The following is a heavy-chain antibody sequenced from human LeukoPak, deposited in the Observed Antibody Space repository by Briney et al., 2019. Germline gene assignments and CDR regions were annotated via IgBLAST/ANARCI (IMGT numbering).Heavy chain of an antibody. V-gene: IGHV4-59*12. Sequence: SETLSLTCTVSGGSISSYYWSWIRQSPGKGLEWIGFMHHSGSANSNPSLRSRVTISMDTSKNQFSLKMSSVTAADTAVYYCARGLSQRPTRVWGSGSYYPNDWFDPWGQGTLVTVSS. D-gene: IGHD3-10*01. CDR1: GGSISSYY. CDR2: MHHSGSA. CDR3: ARGLSQRPTRVWGSGSYYPNDWFDP. J-gene: IGHJ5*02.